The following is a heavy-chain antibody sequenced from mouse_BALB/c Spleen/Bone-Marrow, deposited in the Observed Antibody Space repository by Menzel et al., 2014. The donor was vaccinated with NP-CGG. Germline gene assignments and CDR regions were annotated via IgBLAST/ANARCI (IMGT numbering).Heavy chain of an antibody. CDR3: ARQVRLFYAMDY. CDR2: IYPGSGNT. D-gene: IGHD2-14*01. Sequence: VQLQQSGPELVKPGASVKISCKASGYTFTDYFINWVKQKPGQGLEWIGWIYPGSGNTKYNEKFKGKATLTVDTSSSTAYIQLSSPTSEDTAVYFCARQVRLFYAMDYWGQGTSVTVSS. V-gene: IGHV1-84*02. CDR1: GYTFTDYF. J-gene: IGHJ4*01.